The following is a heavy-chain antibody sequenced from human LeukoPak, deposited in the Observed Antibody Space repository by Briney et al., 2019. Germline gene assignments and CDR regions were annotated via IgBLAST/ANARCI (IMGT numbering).Heavy chain of an antibody. Sequence: GGSLRLSCAASGFTFSTSAMSWGRQAPGKGREWGSSISTTVGNTYYADSVKGPFPISRHNSHHTLYLQMNSLTAEDTAVYYCTKRAEFGGFDPWGQGTLVTVSS. CDR3: TKRAEFGGFDP. J-gene: IGHJ5*02. CDR1: GFTFSTSA. V-gene: IGHV3-23*01. CDR2: ISTTVGNT. D-gene: IGHD3-10*01.